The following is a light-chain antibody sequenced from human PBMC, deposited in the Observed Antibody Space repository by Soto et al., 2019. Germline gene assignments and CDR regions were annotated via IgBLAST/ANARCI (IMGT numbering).Light chain of an antibody. V-gene: IGKV3-20*01. Sequence: EIVVTQSPGTLSFAPGERATLSCRASQSVSSSYLAWYQQKPGQAPRLLIYGASSRATGIPDRFSGSGSGTDFTLTISRLEPEDFAVYYCQQYGSSSLTFGEGNNVEIK. J-gene: IGKJ4*01. CDR2: GAS. CDR1: QSVSSSY. CDR3: QQYGSSSLT.